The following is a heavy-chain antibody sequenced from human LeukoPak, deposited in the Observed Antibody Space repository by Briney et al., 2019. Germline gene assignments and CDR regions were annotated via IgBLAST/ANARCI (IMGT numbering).Heavy chain of an antibody. V-gene: IGHV1-69*04. D-gene: IGHD2-2*01. CDR3: ARGKVVVENWFDP. J-gene: IGHJ5*02. CDR2: IIPIFGIA. Sequence: ASVKVSCKASGGTFSSYAISWVRQAPGQGLKWMGRIIPIFGIANYAQKFQGRVTITADKSTSTAYMELSSLRSEDTAVYYCARGKVVVENWFDPWGQGTLVTVSS. CDR1: GGTFSSYA.